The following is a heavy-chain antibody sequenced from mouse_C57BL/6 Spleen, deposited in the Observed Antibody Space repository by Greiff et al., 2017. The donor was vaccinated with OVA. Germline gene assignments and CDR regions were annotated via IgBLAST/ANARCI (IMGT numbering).Heavy chain of an antibody. CDR2: ISDGGSYT. CDR3: ARGRDDYDGFAY. D-gene: IGHD2-4*01. CDR1: GFTFSSYA. V-gene: IGHV5-4*03. Sequence: EVKLMESGGGLVKPGGSLKLSCAASGFTFSSYAMSWVRQTPEKRLEWVATISDGGSYTYYPDNVKGRFTISRDNAKNNLYLQMSHLKSEDTAMYYCARGRDDYDGFAYWGQGTLVTVSA. J-gene: IGHJ3*01.